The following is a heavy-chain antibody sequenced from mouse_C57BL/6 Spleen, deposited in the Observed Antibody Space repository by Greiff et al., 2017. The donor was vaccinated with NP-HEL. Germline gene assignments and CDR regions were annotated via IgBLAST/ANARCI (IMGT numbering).Heavy chain of an antibody. Sequence: VQLKESGAELAKPGASVKLSCKASGYTFTSYWMHWVKQRPGQGLEWIGYVNPSSGYNKYNQKFKDKATLTADKSSSTAYMQLSSLTYEDSAVYYCARWVYGNYGAMDYWGQGTSVTVSS. CDR1: GYTFTSYW. J-gene: IGHJ4*01. CDR3: ARWVYGNYGAMDY. D-gene: IGHD2-1*01. V-gene: IGHV1-7*01. CDR2: VNPSSGYN.